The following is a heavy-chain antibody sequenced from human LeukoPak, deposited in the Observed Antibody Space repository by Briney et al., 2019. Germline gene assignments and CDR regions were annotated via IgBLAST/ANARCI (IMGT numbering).Heavy chain of an antibody. J-gene: IGHJ3*02. CDR2: IYHSGST. CDR1: GGSISSTHW. D-gene: IGHD5-12*01. CDR3: ARPQDVDVVTTHRPFDI. V-gene: IGHV4-4*02. Sequence: SGPLSLTCAVSGGSISSTHWWNWVRQPPGKGLEWIGEIYHSGSTNYNPSLKSRVTISVDKSKNQFSLKLTSVTAADAALYYCARPQDVDVVTTHRPFDIWGEGTVVTVS.